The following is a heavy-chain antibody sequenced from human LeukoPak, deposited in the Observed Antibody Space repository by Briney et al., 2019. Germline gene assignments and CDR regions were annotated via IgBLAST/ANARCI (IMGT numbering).Heavy chain of an antibody. CDR1: GFTFRNYP. V-gene: IGHV3-30*04. Sequence: GGSLRLSCAASGFTFRNYPVRWVRQAPGKGLEWVTVISYDGTTKYYADSVKGRFTISRDNSRNTLYLQMNNLRTEDTAVYYCASPYYYDGSSYYHFFDHWGQGTLVTVSS. J-gene: IGHJ4*02. CDR2: ISYDGTTK. D-gene: IGHD3-22*01. CDR3: ASPYYYDGSSYYHFFDH.